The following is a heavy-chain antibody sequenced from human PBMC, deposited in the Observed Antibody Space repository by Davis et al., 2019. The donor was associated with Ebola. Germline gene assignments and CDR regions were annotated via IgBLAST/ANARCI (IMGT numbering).Heavy chain of an antibody. CDR3: ARAISGGRGSPGGYYYDY. Sequence: ASVKVSCKASGYTFTSYGISWLRQAPGQGPEWMGWISGYNGNTIYAQKLQGRATMTTDTSTSTGYMELRSLRSDDTAVYYCARAISGGRGSPGGYYYDYWGQGTLVTVSS. CDR2: ISGYNGNT. D-gene: IGHD3-10*01. CDR1: GYTFTSYG. J-gene: IGHJ4*02. V-gene: IGHV1-18*01.